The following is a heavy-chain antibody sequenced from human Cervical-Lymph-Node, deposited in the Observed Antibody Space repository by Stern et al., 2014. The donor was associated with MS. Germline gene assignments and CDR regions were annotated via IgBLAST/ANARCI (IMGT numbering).Heavy chain of an antibody. D-gene: IGHD6-13*01. V-gene: IGHV1-46*01. Sequence: VQLVESGAEVKKPGASVKVSCKASGYTFTSYYMHWVRQAPGQGLEWMGIINPSCGITSYAQKFQGRVTMTRDTATSPAFMELSSLRSEDTAVYYCAREVSTSGSPTAYYYYGMDVWGQGTTVTVSS. CDR1: GYTFTSYY. CDR3: AREVSTSGSPTAYYYYGMDV. CDR2: INPSCGIT. J-gene: IGHJ6*02.